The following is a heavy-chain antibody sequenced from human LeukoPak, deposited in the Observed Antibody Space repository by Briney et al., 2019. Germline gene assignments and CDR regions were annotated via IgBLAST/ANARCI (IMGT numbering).Heavy chain of an antibody. CDR3: AKLKYYDFWSGVDY. Sequence: GSSVKVSCKASGGTFSSYAISWVRQAPGQGLEWMGGIIPIFGTANYAQKFQGRVTITADESTSTAYMELSSLRSEDTAMYYCAKLKYYDFWSGVDYWGQGTLVTVSS. CDR2: IIPIFGTA. D-gene: IGHD3-3*01. J-gene: IGHJ4*02. V-gene: IGHV1-69*01. CDR1: GGTFSSYA.